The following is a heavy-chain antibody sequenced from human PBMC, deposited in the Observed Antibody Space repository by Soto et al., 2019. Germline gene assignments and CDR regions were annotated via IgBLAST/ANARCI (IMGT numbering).Heavy chain of an antibody. J-gene: IGHJ6*03. V-gene: IGHV6-1*01. CDR2: TYYRSKWYN. CDR1: GDSVSSNSAA. D-gene: IGHD3-3*01. CDR3: ARDLPTIFGVVKYYYYMDV. Sequence: SQTLSLTCAISGDSVSSNSAAWNWIRQSPSRGLEWLGRTYYRSKWYNDYAVSVKSRITINPDTSKNQFSLQLNSVTPEDTAVYYCARDLPTIFGVVKYYYYMDVWGKGTTVTVSS.